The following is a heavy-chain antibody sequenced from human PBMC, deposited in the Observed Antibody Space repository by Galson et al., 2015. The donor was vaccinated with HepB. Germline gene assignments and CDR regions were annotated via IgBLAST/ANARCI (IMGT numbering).Heavy chain of an antibody. Sequence: SLRLSCAASGFTVSSNYMSWVRQAPGKGLEWVSVIYSGGSTYYADSVKGRFTISRDNSKNTLYLQMSSLRAEDTAVYYCVNGAYSGYDLYYYGMDVWGQGTTVTVSS. J-gene: IGHJ6*02. CDR1: GFTVSSNY. V-gene: IGHV3-53*05. CDR3: VNGAYSGYDLYYYGMDV. D-gene: IGHD5-12*01. CDR2: IYSGGST.